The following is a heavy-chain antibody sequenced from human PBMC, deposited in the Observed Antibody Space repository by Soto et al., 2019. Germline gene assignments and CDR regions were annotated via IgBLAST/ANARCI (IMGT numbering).Heavy chain of an antibody. V-gene: IGHV3-21*01. Sequence: LRLSFAASGFTFSSYSMNWVRQAPGKGLEWVSSISSSSSYIYYADSVKGRFTISRDNAKNSLYLQMNSLRAEDTAVYYCARVRPDAFDIWGQGTMVTVSS. CDR2: ISSSSSYI. CDR3: ARVRPDAFDI. CDR1: GFTFSSYS. J-gene: IGHJ3*02.